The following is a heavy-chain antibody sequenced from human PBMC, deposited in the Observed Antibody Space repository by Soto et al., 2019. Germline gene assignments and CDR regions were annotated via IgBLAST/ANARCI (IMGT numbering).Heavy chain of an antibody. Sequence: EVHLLESGGALVQPGGSLTLSCAASGFSFSDYAMSWVRQAPGKGLEWVSSISRTGDSAYYADSVKGRFAISRDRSTXRLSLQMNSLRVEDTAVYYCAKGPDGSGYYHNWFDSWGQGTLITVSS. V-gene: IGHV3-23*01. CDR3: AKGPDGSGYYHNWFDS. CDR2: ISRTGDSA. D-gene: IGHD3-22*01. CDR1: GFSFSDYA. J-gene: IGHJ5*01.